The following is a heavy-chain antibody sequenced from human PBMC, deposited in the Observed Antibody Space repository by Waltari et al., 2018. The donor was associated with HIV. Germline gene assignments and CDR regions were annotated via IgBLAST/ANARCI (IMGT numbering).Heavy chain of an antibody. Sequence: QVQLVQSGAEVKKVGASVKVSCKASGYTFSDYYIHWVRQAPGQGLEWMGWINPNIVGTTYAQKFQGWVTITRDTSVSTAYMELSRLRSDDTAVYYCARDAEVLGYSYRNYYYYYGMDAWGQGTTVTVSS. CDR1: GYTFSDYY. V-gene: IGHV1-2*04. CDR2: INPNIVGT. J-gene: IGHJ6*02. D-gene: IGHD5-18*01. CDR3: ARDAEVLGYSYRNYYYYYGMDA.